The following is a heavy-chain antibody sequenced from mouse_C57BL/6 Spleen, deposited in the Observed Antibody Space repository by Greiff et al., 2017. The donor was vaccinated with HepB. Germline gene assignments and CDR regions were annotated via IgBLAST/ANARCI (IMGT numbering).Heavy chain of an antibody. CDR1: GFTFSSYA. V-gene: IGHV5-4*01. CDR2: ISDGGSYT. CDR3: ARERDGNYEGFAY. Sequence: EVHLVESGGGLVKPGGSLKLSCAASGFTFSSYAMSWVRQTPEKRLEWVATISDGGSYTYYPDNVKGRFTISRDNAKNNLYLQMSHLKSEDTAMYYCARERDGNYEGFAYWGQGTLVTVSA. J-gene: IGHJ3*01. D-gene: IGHD2-1*01.